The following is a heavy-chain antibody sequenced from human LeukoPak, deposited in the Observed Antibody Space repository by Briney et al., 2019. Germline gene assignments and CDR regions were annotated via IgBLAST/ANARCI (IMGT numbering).Heavy chain of an antibody. CDR1: GGSISSYY. V-gene: IGHV4-59*12. D-gene: IGHD3-3*01. Sequence: SETLSLTCTVSGGSISSYYWSWIRQPPGKGLEWIGYIYYSGSTNYNPSLKSRVTISVDTSKNQFSLKLSSVTAADTAVYYCARRSPLGYYDFWSGYEAYFDYWGQGTLVTVSS. CDR3: ARRSPLGYYDFWSGYEAYFDY. J-gene: IGHJ4*02. CDR2: IYYSGST.